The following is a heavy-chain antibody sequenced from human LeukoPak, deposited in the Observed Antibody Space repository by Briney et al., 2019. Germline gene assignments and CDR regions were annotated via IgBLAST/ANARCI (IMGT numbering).Heavy chain of an antibody. V-gene: IGHV1-2*02. Sequence: ASVKVSCKASGYTFTGYYMHWVRQAPGQGLEWMGWINPNSGGTNYAQKFQGRVTMTRDTSISTAYMELSRLRSDDTAVYYCARVGRWSYYPFRGVFDYWGQGTLGTGSS. CDR1: GYTFTGYY. J-gene: IGHJ4*02. D-gene: IGHD1-26*01. CDR2: INPNSGGT. CDR3: ARVGRWSYYPFRGVFDY.